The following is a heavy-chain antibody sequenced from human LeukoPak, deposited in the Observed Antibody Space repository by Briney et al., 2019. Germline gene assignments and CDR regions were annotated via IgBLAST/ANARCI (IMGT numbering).Heavy chain of an antibody. CDR2: INPNSGGT. CDR1: GYTFTGYY. D-gene: IGHD2-2*02. CDR3: ARAQVCSTTSCYSYSDY. V-gene: IGHV1-2*06. J-gene: IGHJ4*02. Sequence: ASVKVSCKASGYTFTGYYMHWVRQAPGQGLEWMGRINPNSGGTNYAQKFQGRVTMTRDTSISTAYMELSRLRSDDTAVYYCARAQVCSTTSCYSYSDYWGQGTLVTVSS.